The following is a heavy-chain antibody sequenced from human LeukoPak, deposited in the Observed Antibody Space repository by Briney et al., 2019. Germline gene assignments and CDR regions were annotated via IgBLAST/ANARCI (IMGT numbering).Heavy chain of an antibody. CDR1: GGSISRSSDY. D-gene: IGHD3-16*01. Sequence: NPSQTLSLTCTVSGGSISRSSDYWGWIRQPPGKGLEWIATNYHRGTTYYNPSLMSRITISVDTSKNQFSLNLTSVIAADTAVYYCVGGRAFDVWGQGTMVTVSS. CDR2: NYHRGTT. CDR3: VGGRAFDV. J-gene: IGHJ3*01. V-gene: IGHV4-39*01.